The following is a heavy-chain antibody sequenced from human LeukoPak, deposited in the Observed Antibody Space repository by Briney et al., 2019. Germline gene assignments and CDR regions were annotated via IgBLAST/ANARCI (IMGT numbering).Heavy chain of an antibody. V-gene: IGHV3-33*06. CDR2: IWYDGSNK. Sequence: GGSLRLSCAASGFTFSSYGMHWVRQAPGMGLEWVAVIWYDGSNKYYADSVKGRFTISRDNSKNTLYLQMNSLRAEDTAVYYCAKESVSIFAYMDVWGKGTTVTVSS. CDR3: AKESVSIFAYMDV. D-gene: IGHD3-3*01. J-gene: IGHJ6*03. CDR1: GFTFSSYG.